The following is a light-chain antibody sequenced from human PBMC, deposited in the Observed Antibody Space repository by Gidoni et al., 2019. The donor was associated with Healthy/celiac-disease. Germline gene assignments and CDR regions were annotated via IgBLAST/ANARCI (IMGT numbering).Light chain of an antibody. CDR3: LQHNSYPWT. J-gene: IGKJ1*01. Sequence: DIQMTQSPSSLSASVGDRVTITCRASQGIRKDLGWYQQKPGKPPKRLINAASSLQSGVQSRFSGSGSGTQCTLTISSLQPQDFATYYCLQHNSYPWTFGQGTKVEIK. CDR2: AAS. V-gene: IGKV1-17*01. CDR1: QGIRKD.